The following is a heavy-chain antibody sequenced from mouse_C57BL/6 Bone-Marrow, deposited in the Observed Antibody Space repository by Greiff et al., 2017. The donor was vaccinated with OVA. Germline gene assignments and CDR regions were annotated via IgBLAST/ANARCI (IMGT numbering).Heavy chain of an antibody. J-gene: IGHJ2*01. Sequence: QVQLQQPGAELVKPGASVKMSCKASGYTFTSYWITWVKQRPGQGLEWIGDIYPGSGSTNYNEKFKSKATLTVDTSSSTAYMQLSSLTSEDSAVYYCARPTVEAPYFDYWGQGTTLTVSS. D-gene: IGHD1-1*01. CDR3: ARPTVEAPYFDY. CDR1: GYTFTSYW. CDR2: IYPGSGST. V-gene: IGHV1-55*01.